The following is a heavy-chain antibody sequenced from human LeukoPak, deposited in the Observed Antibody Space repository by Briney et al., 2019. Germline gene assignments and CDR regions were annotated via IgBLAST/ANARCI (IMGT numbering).Heavy chain of an antibody. CDR2: ISYDGSNK. D-gene: IGHD2-2*01. CDR3: AKDQHRRGHDAFDI. J-gene: IGHJ3*02. Sequence: PGRSLRLSCAASGFTFSSYAMHWVRQAPGKGLEWVAVISYDGSNKYYADSVKGRFTISRDNSKNTLYLQMNSLRAEDTAVYYCAKDQHRRGHDAFDIWGQGTMVTVSS. V-gene: IGHV3-30-3*01. CDR1: GFTFSSYA.